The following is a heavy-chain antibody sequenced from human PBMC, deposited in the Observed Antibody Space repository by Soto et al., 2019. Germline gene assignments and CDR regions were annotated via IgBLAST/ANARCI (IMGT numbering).Heavy chain of an antibody. D-gene: IGHD5-12*01. Sequence: GGSLRLSCAASGFTFSSYWMSWVRQAPGKGLEWVANIKQDGSEKYYVDSVKGRFTISRDNAKNSLYLQMNSLRAEDTAVYYCARDYQLILVDIVATIGEGSWFDYWGQGTLVTVSS. CDR2: IKQDGSEK. J-gene: IGHJ4*02. CDR3: ARDYQLILVDIVATIGEGSWFDY. CDR1: GFTFSSYW. V-gene: IGHV3-7*05.